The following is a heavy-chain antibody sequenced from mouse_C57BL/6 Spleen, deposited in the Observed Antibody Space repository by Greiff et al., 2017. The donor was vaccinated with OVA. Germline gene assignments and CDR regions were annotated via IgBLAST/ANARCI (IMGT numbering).Heavy chain of an antibody. CDR1: GYAFSSSW. J-gene: IGHJ2*01. V-gene: IGHV1-82*01. CDR3: ARRSPYYGSSGGSFDY. D-gene: IGHD1-1*01. Sequence: VQLQQSGPELVKPGASVKISCKASGYAFSSSWMNWVKQRPGKGLEWIGRIYPGDGDTNYNGKFKGKATLTADKSSSTAYMQLCSLTSEDSAVYFWARRSPYYGSSGGSFDYWGQGTTLTVSS. CDR2: IYPGDGDT.